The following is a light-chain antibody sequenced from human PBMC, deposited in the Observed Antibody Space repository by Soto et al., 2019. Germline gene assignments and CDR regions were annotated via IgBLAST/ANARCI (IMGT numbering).Light chain of an antibody. J-gene: IGKJ2*01. CDR1: QSGTSNY. CDR3: QQYGASPTT. CDR2: GAS. V-gene: IGKV3-20*01. Sequence: EILLTQSPGTLSLSPGERATLSCRASQSGTSNYLAWYQQKPGQAPRLLIYGASSRATGIPDRFSGSGSGTDFTLTISRMQPEDFAVDYCQQYGASPTTFGQGTKLEI.